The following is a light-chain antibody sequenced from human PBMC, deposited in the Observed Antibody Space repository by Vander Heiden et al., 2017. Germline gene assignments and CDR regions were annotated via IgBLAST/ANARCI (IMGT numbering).Light chain of an antibody. J-gene: IGLJ2*01. CDR1: SNNVGNQG. CDR2: ANN. CDR3: SAWDTSLSARL. V-gene: IGLV10-54*04. Sequence: QAGLTQPPSASTGLSQTATPTCTGHSNNVGNQGAAWLQRHQGHPPELLSYANNNRPTGISERFSASTSGDTASLTITGLRPEDEADYYWSAWDTSLSARLFGGGTGLTVL.